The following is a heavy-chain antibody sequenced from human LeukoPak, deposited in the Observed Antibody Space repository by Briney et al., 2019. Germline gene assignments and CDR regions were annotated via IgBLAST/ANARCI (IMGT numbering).Heavy chain of an antibody. CDR2: IMRDGSEK. CDR3: ARYPSRGYSYGYADY. J-gene: IGHJ4*02. CDR1: GFSFSTYW. V-gene: IGHV3-7*01. Sequence: GGSLRLSCAASGFSFSTYWMNWVRQPPGKGLEWVANIMRDGSEKYYVDSVKGRFTISRDNAKNSLYLQMNSLRAEDTAVYYCARYPSRGYSYGYADYWGQGSLVIVSS. D-gene: IGHD5-18*01.